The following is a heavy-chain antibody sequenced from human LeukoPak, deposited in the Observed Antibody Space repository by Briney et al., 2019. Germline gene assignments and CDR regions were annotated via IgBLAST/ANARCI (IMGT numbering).Heavy chain of an antibody. V-gene: IGHV4-31*03. D-gene: IGHD6-13*01. CDR2: MYYSGST. CDR3: ARRIAAAGTRWFDP. J-gene: IGHJ5*02. CDR1: GGSISSGGYY. Sequence: PSETLSLTCTVSGGSISSGGYYRSWIRQHPGGGLQWIGYMYYSGSTYYNPSLKSRVTISVDTSKNQFSLKLSSVTAADTAVYYCARRIAAAGTRWFDPWGQGTLVTVSS.